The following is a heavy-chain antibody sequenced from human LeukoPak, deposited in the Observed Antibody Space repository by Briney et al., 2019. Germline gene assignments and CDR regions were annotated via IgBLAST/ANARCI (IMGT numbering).Heavy chain of an antibody. V-gene: IGHV3-21*01. Sequence: GGSLRLSCTTSGFTFSTYSMNWVRQAPGRGLVWVSSISSSGCYIYYADSVKGRFTISRDHAKNSLYVQKNSLKAEHAVVYLCARDTDDFVWGSHLGDFLHWGQGTLVSVSS. CDR3: ARDTDDFVWGSHLGDFLH. J-gene: IGHJ1*01. CDR2: ISSSGCYI. CDR1: GFTFSTYS. D-gene: IGHD3-16*01.